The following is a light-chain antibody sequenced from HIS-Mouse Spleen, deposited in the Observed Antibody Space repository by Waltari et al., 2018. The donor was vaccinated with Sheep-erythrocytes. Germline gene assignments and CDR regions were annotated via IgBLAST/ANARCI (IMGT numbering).Light chain of an antibody. CDR1: KLGDKY. J-gene: IGLJ2*01. CDR3: QAWDSSTAV. CDR2: QDS. V-gene: IGLV3-1*01. Sequence: SYELTQPPSVSVSPGQTASITCSGDKLGDKYAYWYQQKPGQSPVLVIYQDSKRPSGVPERCPGSNSGNTATLTISGTQAMDEADYYCQAWDSSTAVFGGGTKLTVL.